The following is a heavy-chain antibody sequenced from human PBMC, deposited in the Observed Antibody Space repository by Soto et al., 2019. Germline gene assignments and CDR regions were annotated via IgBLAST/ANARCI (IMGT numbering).Heavy chain of an antibody. Sequence: GECLKSSCKGSGYSFTSDWIGWVRQMPGKGLEWMGIIYPGDSDTRYSPSFQGQVTISADKSISTAYLQWSSLKASDTAMYYCARQTLYCSSTSCPRYGMDVWGQGTTVTVSS. CDR1: GYSFTSDW. V-gene: IGHV5-51*01. CDR2: IYPGDSDT. J-gene: IGHJ6*02. D-gene: IGHD2-2*01. CDR3: ARQTLYCSSTSCPRYGMDV.